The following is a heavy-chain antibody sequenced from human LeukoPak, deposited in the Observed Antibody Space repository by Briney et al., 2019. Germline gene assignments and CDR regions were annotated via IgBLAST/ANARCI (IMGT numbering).Heavy chain of an antibody. J-gene: IGHJ4*02. V-gene: IGHV3-23*01. CDR3: AKQLGYCSNGSCYFPY. CDR2: ISGSGGDT. Sequence: PGGSLRLSCAASGFPFSTYAMSWVRQAPGKGLEWVSVISGSGGDTYYADSVQGRFTISRDNSKSTLCLQMNSLRAEDTAVYYCAKQLGYCSNGSCYFPYWGQGTLVTVSS. D-gene: IGHD2-15*01. CDR1: GFPFSTYA.